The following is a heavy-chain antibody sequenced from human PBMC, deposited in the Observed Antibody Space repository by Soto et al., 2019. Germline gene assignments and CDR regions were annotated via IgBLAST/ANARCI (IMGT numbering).Heavy chain of an antibody. D-gene: IGHD5-18*01. CDR3: AREKTAMVTVDY. CDR2: ITSSGSTI. V-gene: IGHV3-11*01. Sequence: GESLKISCAASGFTFSDYYMSWIRQAPGKGLEWVSYITSSGSTIYYADSVKGRFTISRDNAKNSLYLQMNSLRAEDTAVYYCAREKTAMVTVDYWGQGTLVTVSS. CDR1: GFTFSDYY. J-gene: IGHJ4*02.